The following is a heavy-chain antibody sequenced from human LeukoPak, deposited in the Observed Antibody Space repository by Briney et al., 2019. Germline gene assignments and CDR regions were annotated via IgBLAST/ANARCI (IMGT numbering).Heavy chain of an antibody. V-gene: IGHV1-2*02. CDR3: ARDRVGSGWPRPYYFEV. CDR1: GYTLTGYY. Sequence: ASVKVSCKASGYTLTGYYLHWVRQTPGQGLEWMGWINANTGATHSAQKFQGRSTMTRDTSISTAYMDLSRLRSDDTAVYYCARDRVGSGWPRPYYFEVWGQGTLVTVSS. D-gene: IGHD6-19*01. J-gene: IGHJ4*02. CDR2: INANTGAT.